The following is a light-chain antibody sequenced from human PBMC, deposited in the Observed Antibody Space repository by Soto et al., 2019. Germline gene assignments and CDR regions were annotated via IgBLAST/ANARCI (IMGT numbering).Light chain of an antibody. CDR2: EVT. V-gene: IGLV2-8*01. CDR1: NSDVGGYNY. Sequence: QSALTQPPSASGSPGQSVTISCTGTNSDVGGYNYVSWYQQHPGKAPKLMIYEVTKRPSGVPDRFSGSKSGNTASLTVSGLHAEDEADYYCSSYAGSNVWVFGGGTKLTVL. CDR3: SSYAGSNVWV. J-gene: IGLJ3*02.